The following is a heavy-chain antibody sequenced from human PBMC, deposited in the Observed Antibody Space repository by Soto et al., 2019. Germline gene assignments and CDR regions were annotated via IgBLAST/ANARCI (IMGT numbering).Heavy chain of an antibody. CDR3: SRIDCSGEACYRYLYYGMDF. CDR2: ARSQIHGGTS. J-gene: IGHJ6*02. CDR1: GFRFADYA. Sequence: GSLRLSCAGSGFRFADYAVNWVRQAPGKGLEWVGLARSQIHGGTSDYAASVRGRFTISRDDSKSIAYLQMNSLKTEDTAVYYCSRIDCSGEACYRYLYYGMDFWGQGTTVTVSS. V-gene: IGHV3-49*04. D-gene: IGHD2-21*02.